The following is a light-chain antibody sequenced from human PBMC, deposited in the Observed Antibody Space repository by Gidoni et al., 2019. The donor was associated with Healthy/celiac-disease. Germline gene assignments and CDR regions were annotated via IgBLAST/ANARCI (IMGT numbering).Light chain of an antibody. V-gene: IGKV1-5*03. CDR3: QQYNSYPCS. CDR2: QAS. CDR1: QSISSW. J-gene: IGKJ2*04. Sequence: DIQMTQSPSTLSASVGDRVTITCRASQSISSWLAWYQQKPGKAPKLLIYQASSLASGVPSRFSGSGSGTEFTLTISSLQPDDFATYYCQQYNSYPCSFGQGTKLEIK.